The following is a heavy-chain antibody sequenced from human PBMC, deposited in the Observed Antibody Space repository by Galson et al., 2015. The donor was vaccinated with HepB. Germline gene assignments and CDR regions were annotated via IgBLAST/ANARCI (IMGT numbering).Heavy chain of an antibody. CDR2: IYSGGST. D-gene: IGHD5-12*01. J-gene: IGHJ6*02. CDR1: GFTVSSNY. CDR3: AREWLRLPYYGMDV. Sequence: SLRLSCAASGFTVSSNYMSWVRQAPGKGLEWVSVIYSGGSTYYADSVKGRFTISRDNSKNTLYLQMNSLRAEDTAVYYCAREWLRLPYYGMDVWGQGTTVTVSS. V-gene: IGHV3-66*02.